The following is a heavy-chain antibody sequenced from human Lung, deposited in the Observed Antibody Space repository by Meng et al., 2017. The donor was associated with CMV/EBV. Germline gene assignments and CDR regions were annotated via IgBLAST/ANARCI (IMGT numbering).Heavy chain of an antibody. V-gene: IGHV1-18*01. CDR2: ISTYSGNT. D-gene: IGHD6-13*01. CDR1: GYTFINHG. CDR3: ARDFVPFGATAVYYGMDV. Sequence: ASVXVSCKASGYTFINHGFSWVRQAPGQGLEWMGWISTYSGNTNYAQKFQGRVTMSTDTSTNTAYMELRSLRSDDTAVYYCARDFVPFGATAVYYGMDVWGQGTAVTFSS. J-gene: IGHJ6*02.